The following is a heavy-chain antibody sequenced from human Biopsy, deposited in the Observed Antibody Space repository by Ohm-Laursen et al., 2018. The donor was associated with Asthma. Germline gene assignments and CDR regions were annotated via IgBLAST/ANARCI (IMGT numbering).Heavy chain of an antibody. D-gene: IGHD6-19*01. J-gene: IGHJ4*02. Sequence: SLRLSCSASRFTYEMHWVRQAPGKGLEWVAVISYDGSSIYYADSVKGRFTISRDNSKNTLSLQMNSLTAEDTAVYYCAREGVAGTHIEDWGQGTLVTVSA. CDR3: AREGVAGTHIED. CDR1: RFTYE. V-gene: IGHV3-30-3*01. CDR2: ISYDGSSI.